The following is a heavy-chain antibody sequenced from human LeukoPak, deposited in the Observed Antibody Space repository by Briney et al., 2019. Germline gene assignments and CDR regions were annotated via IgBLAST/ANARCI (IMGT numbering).Heavy chain of an antibody. CDR1: GYTFTSYY. CDR3: ASAGGSSGWFRDAFGI. CDR2: INPSGGST. Sequence: ASVKASCKASGYTFTSYYMHWVRQAPGQGLEWMGIINPSGGSTSYAQKFQGRVTMTRDTSTSTVYMELGSLRSEDTAVYYCASAGGSSGWFRDAFGIWGQGTMVTVFS. J-gene: IGHJ3*02. D-gene: IGHD6-19*01. V-gene: IGHV1-46*01.